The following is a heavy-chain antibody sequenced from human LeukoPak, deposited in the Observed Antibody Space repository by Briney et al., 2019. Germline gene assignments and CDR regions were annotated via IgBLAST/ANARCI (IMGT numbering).Heavy chain of an antibody. D-gene: IGHD1-20*01. CDR1: GGSINSYY. V-gene: IGHV4-4*07. J-gene: IGHJ4*02. CDR2: SYASGST. Sequence: SETLSLTXTVSGGSINSYYWTWIRQPAGKGLEWIGRSYASGSTNYNPSLKSRVTMSVDTSKSQLSLKLSSVTAADTAVYYCARGSSYNWNVFDYWGQGTLVTVSS. CDR3: ARGSSYNWNVFDY.